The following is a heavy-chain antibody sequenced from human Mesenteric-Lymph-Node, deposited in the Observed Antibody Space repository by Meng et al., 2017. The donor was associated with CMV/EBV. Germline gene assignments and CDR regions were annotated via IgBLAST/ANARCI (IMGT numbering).Heavy chain of an antibody. Sequence: SVKVSCKASGGTFSSYAISWVRQAPGQGLEWMGGIIPIFGTANYAQKFQGRVTITTDESTSTAYMELSSLRSEDTAVYYCARGAGFGYRGYEPPPYYYYYGMDVWGQGTTVTVSS. CDR3: ARGAGFGYRGYEPPPYYYYYGMDV. CDR1: GGTFSSYA. D-gene: IGHD5-12*01. V-gene: IGHV1-69*05. J-gene: IGHJ6*02. CDR2: IIPIFGTA.